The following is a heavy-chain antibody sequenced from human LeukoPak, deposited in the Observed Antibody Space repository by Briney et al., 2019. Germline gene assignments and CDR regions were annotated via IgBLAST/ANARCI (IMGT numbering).Heavy chain of an antibody. V-gene: IGHV3-66*02. J-gene: IGHJ4*02. CDR1: GFTVSSNY. D-gene: IGHD3-22*01. CDR2: IYSGGST. CDR3: ASEMTDYYDSSGHWVFDY. Sequence: PGGSLRLSCAASGFTVSSNYMSWVRQAPGKGLEWVSAIYSGGSTYYADSVKGRFTISRDNSKNTLYLQMNSLRAEDTAVYYCASEMTDYYDSSGHWVFDYWGQGTLVTVSS.